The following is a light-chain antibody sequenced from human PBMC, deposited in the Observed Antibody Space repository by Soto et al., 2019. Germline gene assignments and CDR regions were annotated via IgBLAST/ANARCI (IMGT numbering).Light chain of an antibody. CDR1: SSDVGGYNY. J-gene: IGLJ1*01. CDR3: SSYTSSSTFYV. V-gene: IGLV2-14*01. CDR2: EVS. Sequence: SVLTQPASVSGSPGQSITISCTGTSSDVGGYNYVSWYQQHPGKAPKLMIYEVSNRPSGVSNRFSGSKSGNTASLTISGLQAEDEADYYCSSYTSSSTFYVFGTGTKVTAL.